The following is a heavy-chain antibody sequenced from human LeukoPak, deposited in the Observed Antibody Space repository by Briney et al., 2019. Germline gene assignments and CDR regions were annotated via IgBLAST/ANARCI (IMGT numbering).Heavy chain of an antibody. V-gene: IGHV1-69*01. Sequence: SVKVSCKASGGTFRNYGFTWVRQAPGQGLEWIGGIIPIFGTGKYAQKFQGRVTITADESTSTAYMELSSLRSEDTAVYYCASRYCSGGNCFSRDYYYYYMDVWGKGTTVTVSS. D-gene: IGHD2-15*01. CDR1: GGTFRNYG. CDR3: ASRYCSGGNCFSRDYYYYYMDV. CDR2: IIPIFGTG. J-gene: IGHJ6*03.